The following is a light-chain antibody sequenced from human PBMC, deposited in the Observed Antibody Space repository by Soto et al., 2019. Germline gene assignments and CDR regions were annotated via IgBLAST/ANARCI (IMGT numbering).Light chain of an antibody. V-gene: IGLV2-14*01. CDR2: EVS. CDR3: SSYTSRSPIYV. CDR1: SSDVGGYNY. Sequence: QSVLTQPASVSGSPGQSITISCTGTSSDVGGYNYVSWYQQHPGKAPKLMIYEVSNRPSGVSNRFSGSKSGNTASLTISGLQAEDEADYYCSSYTSRSPIYVFGNGTKLTV. J-gene: IGLJ1*01.